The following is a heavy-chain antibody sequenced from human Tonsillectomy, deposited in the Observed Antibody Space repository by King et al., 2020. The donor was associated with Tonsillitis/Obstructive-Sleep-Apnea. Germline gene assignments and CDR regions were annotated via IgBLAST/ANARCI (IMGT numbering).Heavy chain of an antibody. V-gene: IGHV1-46*01. D-gene: IGHD3-10*01. Sequence: QLVQSGAEVKKPGASVKVSCKASGYTFTSYYMHWVRQAPGQGLEWMGIINPSGGSTSYAQKFQGRVTMTRDTSTSTVYMELSSLRSEDTAVYYCARWVTMVQGNYDMDVWGKGTTVTVSS. CDR1: GYTFTSYY. CDR3: ARWVTMVQGNYDMDV. CDR2: INPSGGST. J-gene: IGHJ6*03.